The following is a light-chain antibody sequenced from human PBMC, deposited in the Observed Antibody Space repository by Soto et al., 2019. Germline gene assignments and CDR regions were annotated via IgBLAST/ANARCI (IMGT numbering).Light chain of an antibody. V-gene: IGKV3-20*01. CDR3: QQYGSPPRT. CDR1: QTVSRSY. J-gene: IGKJ4*01. CDR2: GAS. Sequence: ETVLTQSPGTLSLSPGERATLSCRASQTVSRSYLAWYQQKPGQPPRVPIYGASSRATGIPERFSGSGSGTDLTLTISRLEPEDFAVYYCQQYGSPPRTFGGGTKVDIK.